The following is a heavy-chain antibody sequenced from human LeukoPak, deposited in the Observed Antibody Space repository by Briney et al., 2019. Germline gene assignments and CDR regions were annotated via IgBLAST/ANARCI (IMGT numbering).Heavy chain of an antibody. Sequence: GGSLRLSCTASGFTFGDYAMSWVRQAPGKGLEWVGFIRSKAYGGTTEYAASVKGRFTTSRDDSKSIAYLQMNSLKTEDTAVYYCTRDSSGYYYRYFDYWGQGTLVTVSS. D-gene: IGHD3-22*01. CDR1: GFTFGDYA. CDR3: TRDSSGYYYRYFDY. V-gene: IGHV3-49*04. J-gene: IGHJ4*02. CDR2: IRSKAYGGTT.